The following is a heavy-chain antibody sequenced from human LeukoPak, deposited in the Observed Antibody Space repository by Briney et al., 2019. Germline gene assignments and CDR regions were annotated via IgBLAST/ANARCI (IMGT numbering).Heavy chain of an antibody. CDR1: GFTFSSYA. J-gene: IGHJ4*02. CDR3: AKAGYYYDSSGGSYYFDY. V-gene: IGHV3-30-3*01. CDR2: ISYDGSNK. D-gene: IGHD3-22*01. Sequence: GGSLRLSCAASGFTFSSYAMHWVRQAPGKGLEWVAVISYDGSNKYYADSVKGRFTISRDNSKNTLYLQMNSLRAEDTAVYYCAKAGYYYDSSGGSYYFDYWGQGTLVTVSS.